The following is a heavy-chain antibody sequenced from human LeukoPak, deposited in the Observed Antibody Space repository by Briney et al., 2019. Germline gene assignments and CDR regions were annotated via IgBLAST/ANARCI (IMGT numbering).Heavy chain of an antibody. D-gene: IGHD3-9*01. CDR3: ARAPLTIFPPYYYYYMDV. Sequence: GGSLRLSCAASGFTVSSNYMSWVRQAPGKGLEWVSVIYSGGSTYYADSVKGRFTISRDNSKNTLYLQMNSLRAEDTAVYYCARAPLTIFPPYYYYYMDVWGKGTTVTVSS. CDR1: GFTVSSNY. V-gene: IGHV3-53*01. J-gene: IGHJ6*03. CDR2: IYSGGST.